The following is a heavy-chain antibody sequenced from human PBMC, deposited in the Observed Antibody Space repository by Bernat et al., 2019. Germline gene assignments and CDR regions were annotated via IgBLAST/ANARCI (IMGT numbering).Heavy chain of an antibody. V-gene: IGHV3-48*03. CDR2: ISSSGSTI. Sequence: EVQLVESGGGLVQPGGSLRLSCAASGFTFSSYEMNWVRQAPGKGLEWVSYISSSGSTIYYADSVKGRFTISRDNDKNSLYLQMNSRRAEDTAVYYCARGLRTTVTTSYYYYYGMDVWGQGTTVTVSS. D-gene: IGHD4-17*01. CDR1: GFTFSSYE. J-gene: IGHJ6*02. CDR3: ARGLRTTVTTSYYYYYGMDV.